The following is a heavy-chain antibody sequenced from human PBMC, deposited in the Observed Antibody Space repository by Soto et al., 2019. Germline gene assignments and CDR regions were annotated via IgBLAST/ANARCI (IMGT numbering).Heavy chain of an antibody. CDR3: ARSRPNPFTMILVVDYDY. V-gene: IGHV1-18*04. J-gene: IGHJ4*02. CDR1: GYTFTSYG. Sequence: GASVKVSCKASGYTFTSYGISWVRQAPGQGLEWMGWISAYNGNSNYAQNLQGRVTMTTDTSTRTAYMELRSLRSDDTAVYYCARSRPNPFTMILVVDYDYWGQVTLVTV. CDR2: ISAYNGNS. D-gene: IGHD3-22*01.